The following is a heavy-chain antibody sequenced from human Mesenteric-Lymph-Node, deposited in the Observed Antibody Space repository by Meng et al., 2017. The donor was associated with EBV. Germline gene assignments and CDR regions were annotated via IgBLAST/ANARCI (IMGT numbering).Heavy chain of an antibody. CDR1: GGSFSGYY. CDR2: INHSGST. CDR3: ARGRGSRLLFYSSFDS. D-gene: IGHD2-15*01. Sequence: QVQLQQWGAGLLKPSETLSLTCAVYGGSFSGYYWSWIRQPPGKGLEWIGEINHSGSTNYNPSLKSRVSVSLDTSKNQFSLKLSSVTAADTAVFYCARGRGSRLLFYSSFDSWGQGTLVTVSS. J-gene: IGHJ4*02. V-gene: IGHV4-34*01.